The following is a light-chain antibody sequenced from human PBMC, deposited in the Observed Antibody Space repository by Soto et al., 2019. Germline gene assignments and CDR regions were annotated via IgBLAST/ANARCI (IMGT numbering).Light chain of an antibody. J-gene: IGKJ4*01. Sequence: DIQMTQSPATLSASVGDRATITCRASQSISSWLAWYQQKPGKAPNLLIYKASILQSGVPSRFSGSGSGTEFTLTISSLQAEDFATYYCQHYNGYPLTFGGGTKLEIK. CDR3: QHYNGYPLT. CDR2: KAS. V-gene: IGKV1-5*03. CDR1: QSISSW.